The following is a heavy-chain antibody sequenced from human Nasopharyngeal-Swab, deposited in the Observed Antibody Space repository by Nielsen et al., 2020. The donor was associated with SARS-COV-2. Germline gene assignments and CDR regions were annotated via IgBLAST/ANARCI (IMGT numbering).Heavy chain of an antibody. CDR2: ISSDGSNK. J-gene: IGHJ4*02. D-gene: IGHD2-2*01. CDR3: ARGTYDFQLLFCDY. CDR1: GFTFSTYA. V-gene: IGHV3-30-3*01. Sequence: GGSLRLSCVASGFTFSTYAFHRVRQAPGKGLEWVTFISSDGSNKYYADSVKGRFTISRDNSKNTVYLQVNSLRADDTAVYYCARGTYDFQLLFCDYWGQGTLVTVSS.